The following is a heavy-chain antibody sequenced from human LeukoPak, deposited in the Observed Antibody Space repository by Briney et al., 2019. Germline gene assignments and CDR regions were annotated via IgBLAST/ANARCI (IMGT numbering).Heavy chain of an antibody. CDR3: ARDQYYDSKGWFDP. CDR1: GYTFTNYG. CDR2: ISAYNGHT. D-gene: IGHD3-22*01. V-gene: IGHV1-18*01. J-gene: IGHJ5*02. Sequence: GASVKVSCKASGYTFTNYGVSWVRQAPGQGLEWMGWISAYNGHTNYAQNLQGRVTMTTDTSTSTAYMELRSLRSNDTAVYYCARDQYYDSKGWFDPWGQGTLVTVSS.